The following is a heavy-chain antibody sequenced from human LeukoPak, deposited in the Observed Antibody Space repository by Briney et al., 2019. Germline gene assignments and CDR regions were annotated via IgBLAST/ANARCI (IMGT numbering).Heavy chain of an antibody. CDR2: IYPGDSDT. CDR1: GYSFTSYW. D-gene: IGHD3-22*01. Sequence: GESLKISCKGSGYSFTSYWIGWVRQMPGKGLEWMGIIYPGDSDTRYSPSFQGQVTISADKSISTAYLQWSSLKASDTAMYYCARRKSHYYDSRGTPRPPDYFDYWSQGTLVTVSS. V-gene: IGHV5-51*01. J-gene: IGHJ4*02. CDR3: ARRKSHYYDSRGTPRPPDYFDY.